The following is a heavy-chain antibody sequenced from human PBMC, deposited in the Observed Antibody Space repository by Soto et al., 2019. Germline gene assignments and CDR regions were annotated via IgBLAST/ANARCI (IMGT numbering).Heavy chain of an antibody. J-gene: IGHJ4*03. Sequence: LSLTGFVSPSLFETGHYCVWVRQPPGKGLEWVGSIYDSGTTYYNPSLRSRVTISADTSKNQFSLSLTSVTAADTAVYYCARSPQYYTPGSSPFDYWGPGTMVTVSS. V-gene: IGHV4-38-2*01. CDR3: ARSPQYYTPGSSPFDY. CDR2: IYDSGTT. CDR1: PSLFETGHY. D-gene: IGHD3-3*01.